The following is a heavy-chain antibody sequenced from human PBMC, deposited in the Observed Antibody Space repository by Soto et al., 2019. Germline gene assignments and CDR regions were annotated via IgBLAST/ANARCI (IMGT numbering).Heavy chain of an antibody. V-gene: IGHV3-30-3*01. CDR2: ISYDGSNK. Sequence: GGSLRLSCAASGFTFSSYAMHWVRQAPGKGLEWVAVISYDGSNKYYADSVKGRFTISRDNSKNTLYLQMNSLRAEDTAVYYCARDLPSINYYDSSGSFDYWGQGTLVTVSS. CDR3: ARDLPSINYYDSSGSFDY. D-gene: IGHD3-22*01. CDR1: GFTFSSYA. J-gene: IGHJ4*02.